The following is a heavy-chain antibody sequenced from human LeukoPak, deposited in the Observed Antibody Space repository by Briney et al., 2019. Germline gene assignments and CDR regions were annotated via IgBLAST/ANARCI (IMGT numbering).Heavy chain of an antibody. CDR3: ARDPYDILTGSMDWFDP. CDR1: GYTFTGYY. Sequence: ASVKVSCKASGYTFTGYYMHWVRQAPGQGLEWMGWINLNSGGTNYAQKFQGRVTMTRDTSISTAYMELSRLRSDDTAVYYCARDPYDILTGSMDWFDPWGQGTLVTVSS. V-gene: IGHV1-2*02. D-gene: IGHD3-9*01. CDR2: INLNSGGT. J-gene: IGHJ5*02.